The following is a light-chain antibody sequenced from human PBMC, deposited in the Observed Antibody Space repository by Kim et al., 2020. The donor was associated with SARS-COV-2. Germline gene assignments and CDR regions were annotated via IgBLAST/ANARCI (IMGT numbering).Light chain of an antibody. V-gene: IGKV3-11*01. J-gene: IGKJ4*01. CDR2: DAS. CDR3: HQRSNWPLT. CDR1: QGVRSY. Sequence: LSPGDRATLSGRASQGVRSYLAWYQQKPGQAPRLLIYDASNRATGIPARFSGSGSGTGFTLTISSLEPEDFAVYYCHQRSNWPLTFGGGTKVDIK.